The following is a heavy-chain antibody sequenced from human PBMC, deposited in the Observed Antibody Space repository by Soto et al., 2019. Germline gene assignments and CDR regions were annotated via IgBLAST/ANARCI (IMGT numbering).Heavy chain of an antibody. J-gene: IGHJ6*02. CDR2: INPGNGNT. Sequence: ASVKVSCKASGYIFANYPMQWVRQAPGQGLEWMGWINPGNGNTKYSQKFQGRVTMTRDTPISTAYMELSRLRSDDTAVYYCARDSITIFGVVIMGGMDVWGQGTTVTVSS. V-gene: IGHV1-2*02. CDR3: ARDSITIFGVVIMGGMDV. CDR1: GYIFANYP. D-gene: IGHD3-3*01.